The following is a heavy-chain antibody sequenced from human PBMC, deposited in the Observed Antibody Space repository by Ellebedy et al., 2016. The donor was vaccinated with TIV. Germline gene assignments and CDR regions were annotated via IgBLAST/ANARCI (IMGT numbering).Heavy chain of an antibody. CDR1: GFTFDDYG. J-gene: IGHJ4*02. CDR2: IGNSDTK. CDR3: ARDAMIWIFDS. V-gene: IGHV3-69-1*01. D-gene: IGHD3-22*01. Sequence: GESLKISCAASGFTFDDYGMHWVRQAPGKGLEWVSYIGNSDTKYYADSVRGRFTISRDKAKKSVYLQMNSLRVEDTGVYYCARDAMIWIFDSWGQGTLVTVSS.